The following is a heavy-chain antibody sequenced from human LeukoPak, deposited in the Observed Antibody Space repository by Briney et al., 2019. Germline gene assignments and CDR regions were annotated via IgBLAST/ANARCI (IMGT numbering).Heavy chain of an antibody. CDR3: ARFSSIAAAFDY. D-gene: IGHD6-13*01. CDR1: GGSISNYY. J-gene: IGHJ4*02. CDR2: MYHSGST. Sequence: SETLSLTCTVSGGSISNYYWSWIRQPPGKGLEWIGYMYHSGSTNYNPSLKSRVTISVDTSKNQFSLKLSSVTAADTAVYYCARFSSIAAAFDYWGQGTLVTVSS. V-gene: IGHV4-59*01.